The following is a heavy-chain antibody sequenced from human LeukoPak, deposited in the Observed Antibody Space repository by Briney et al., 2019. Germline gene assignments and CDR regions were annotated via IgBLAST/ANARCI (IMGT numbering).Heavy chain of an antibody. CDR3: ARDPRFGELFRWFDP. CDR1: GFTFSSYS. J-gene: IGHJ5*02. D-gene: IGHD3-10*01. Sequence: GGSLRLSCAASGFTFSSYSMNWVRQAPGKGLEWVSSISSSSSSIYYADSVKGRFTISRDNAKNSLYLQMNSLRAEDTAVYYCARDPRFGELFRWFDPWGQGTLVTVSS. V-gene: IGHV3-21*01. CDR2: ISSSSSSI.